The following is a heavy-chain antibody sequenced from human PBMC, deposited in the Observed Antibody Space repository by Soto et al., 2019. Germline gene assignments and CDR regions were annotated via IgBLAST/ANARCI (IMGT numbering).Heavy chain of an antibody. CDR2: ISFDGYNK. CDR3: ARDVSPHSNPSWLDP. V-gene: IGHV3-30-3*01. J-gene: IGHJ5*02. Sequence: QVQLVESVGGVVQPGRSLRLSCVASGFSFRNSAMHWVRQAPGKGLEWVAMISFDGYNKYHAESVRGRFTISRDNPKSTLYLQMNSLRAEDTAVYFCARDVSPHSNPSWLDPWGQGTLVTVSS. D-gene: IGHD4-4*01. CDR1: GFSFRNSA.